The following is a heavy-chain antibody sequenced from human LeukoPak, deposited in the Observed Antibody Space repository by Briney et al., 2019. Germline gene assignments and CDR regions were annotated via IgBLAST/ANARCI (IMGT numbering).Heavy chain of an antibody. CDR2: INHSGST. CDR1: GGSISSYY. CDR3: ARVNGDLVSY. Sequence: SETLSLTCTVSGGSISSYYWSWIRQPPGKGLEWIGEINHSGSTNYNPSLKSRVTISVDTSKNQFSLKLSSVTAADTAVYYCARVNGDLVSYWGQGTLVTVSS. V-gene: IGHV4-34*01. J-gene: IGHJ4*02.